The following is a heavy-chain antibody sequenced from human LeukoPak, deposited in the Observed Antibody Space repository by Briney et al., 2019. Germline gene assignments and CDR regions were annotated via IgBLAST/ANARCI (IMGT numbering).Heavy chain of an antibody. V-gene: IGHV3-48*01. CDR1: GSTLSSYS. CDR2: ISSSSSTL. J-gene: IGHJ4*02. D-gene: IGHD4-11*01. Sequence: PGGSLRLSCAASGSTLSSYSMNWVRQAPGKGLEWVSYISSSSSTLYYADCVEGRFTLSRHNANNSLYLQVNSLRAEDTAVYYCAREGGRGYDYSRGPSFREFDSWGPGTLVTVSS. CDR3: AREGGRGYDYSRGPSFREFDS.